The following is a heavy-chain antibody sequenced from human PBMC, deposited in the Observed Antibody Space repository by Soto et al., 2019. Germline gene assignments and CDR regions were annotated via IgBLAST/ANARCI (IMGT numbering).Heavy chain of an antibody. V-gene: IGHV1-69*01. D-gene: IGHD5-12*01. CDR3: ARGFSGYYSSLDY. Sequence: QVHLVQPGADVKRPGSSVKVDCEASGGSFSSDAITGVRQVPGQGLEWMGGIIPTFGAANYGRQFQGRVTISADESTRTVYMELSSLRFDDTAVYYCARGFSGYYSSLDYWGQGTLVTVSS. CDR2: IIPTFGAA. J-gene: IGHJ4*02. CDR1: GGSFSSDA.